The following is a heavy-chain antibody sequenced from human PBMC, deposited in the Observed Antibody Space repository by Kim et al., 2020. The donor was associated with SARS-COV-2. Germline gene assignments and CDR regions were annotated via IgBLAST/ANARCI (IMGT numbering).Heavy chain of an antibody. J-gene: IGHJ1*01. D-gene: IGHD3-22*01. Sequence: VNGRFTISRDNAKNTLDLQMNSLRPEDTAVYYCARASDDDISGYYEFFHHWGQGALVTVSS. V-gene: IGHV3-74*01. CDR3: ARASDDDISGYYEFFHH.